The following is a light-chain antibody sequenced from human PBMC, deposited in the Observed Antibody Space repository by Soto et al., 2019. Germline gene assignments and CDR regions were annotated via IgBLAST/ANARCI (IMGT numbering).Light chain of an antibody. J-gene: IGKJ4*01. CDR1: QSVSSY. CDR2: DAS. V-gene: IGKV3-11*01. Sequence: EIVLTQSPATLSLSPGERATLSCRASQSVSSYLAWYQQKPGQAPRLLIYDASNRATGIPARFSGSGSGTDFTLTISSLEPEDFSVYYCHQRSNWPPLTFGGGPKVEIK. CDR3: HQRSNWPPLT.